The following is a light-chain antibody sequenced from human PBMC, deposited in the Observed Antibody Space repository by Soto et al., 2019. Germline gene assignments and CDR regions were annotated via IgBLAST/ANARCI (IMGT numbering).Light chain of an antibody. CDR2: RNN. V-gene: IGLV1-47*01. J-gene: IGLJ3*02. CDR3: AVWDDSRRGRV. Sequence: QPVLTQPPSASGTPGQRVTISCSGSRSNIGCNYVFWYQQLPGTAPKLLLYRNNQRPSGVPHRFSDSKSGTSASLAISGLRSEDEAHYYCAVWDDSRRGRVFGGGTKLTVL. CDR1: RSNIGCNY.